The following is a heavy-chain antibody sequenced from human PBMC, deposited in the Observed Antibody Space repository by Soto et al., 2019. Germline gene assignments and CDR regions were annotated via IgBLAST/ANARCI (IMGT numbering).Heavy chain of an antibody. CDR1: GFTLSSYP. CDR2: ISYDGSNK. D-gene: IGHD6-13*01. J-gene: IGHJ4*02. CDR3: VRAFGLRRQQLGGFDY. V-gene: IGHV3-30-3*01. Sequence: QVQLVESGGGVVQPGRSLRLSCAASGFTLSSYPMHWVRQAPGKGLEWVAVISYDGSNKYYADSVKGRFTISRDNSKNTLYLQMNSLRAEDTAVYSCVRAFGLRRQQLGGFDYWGQGTLVTVSS.